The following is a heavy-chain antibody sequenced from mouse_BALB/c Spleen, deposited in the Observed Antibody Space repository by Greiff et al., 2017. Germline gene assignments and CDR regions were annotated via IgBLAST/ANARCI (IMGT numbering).Heavy chain of an antibody. D-gene: IGHD2-10*01. Sequence: EVQLQQSGPGLVKPSQSLSLTCTVTGYSITSDYAWYWIRQFPGNKLEWMGYISYSGSTSYNPSLKSRISITRDTSKNQFFLQLNSVTTEDTATYYCARAYYGNEGFAYWGQGTLVTVSA. CDR3: ARAYYGNEGFAY. CDR2: ISYSGST. J-gene: IGHJ3*01. V-gene: IGHV3-2*02. CDR1: GYSITSDYA.